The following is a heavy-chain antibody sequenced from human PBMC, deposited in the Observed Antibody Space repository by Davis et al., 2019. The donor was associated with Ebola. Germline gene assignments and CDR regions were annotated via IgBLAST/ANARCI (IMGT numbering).Heavy chain of an antibody. J-gene: IGHJ4*02. CDR2: TYHNSKWYN. D-gene: IGHD5-12*01. CDR1: GDSVSINSAG. CDR3: ARGWLRSGFDY. Sequence: HSQTLSLTCAISGDSVSINSAGWNWIRQSPSRGLEWLGRTYHNSKWYNDYAIAVKSRITVNPDTSKNQFSLQLSSVTPEDTAVYYCARGWLRSGFDYWGQGTLVIVSS. V-gene: IGHV6-1*01.